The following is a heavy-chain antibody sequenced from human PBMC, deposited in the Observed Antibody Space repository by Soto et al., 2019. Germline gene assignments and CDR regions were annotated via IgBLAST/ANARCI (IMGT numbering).Heavy chain of an antibody. Sequence: SETLSLTCTVSGGSISSGDYYWSWIRQPPGKGLEWIGYIYYSGSTYYNPSLKSRVTISVDTSKNQFSLKLSSVTAADTAVYYCARHASVGAREYYFDYWGQGTLVTVSS. J-gene: IGHJ4*02. CDR3: ARHASVGAREYYFDY. D-gene: IGHD1-26*01. CDR1: GGSISSGDYY. CDR2: IYYSGST. V-gene: IGHV4-30-4*01.